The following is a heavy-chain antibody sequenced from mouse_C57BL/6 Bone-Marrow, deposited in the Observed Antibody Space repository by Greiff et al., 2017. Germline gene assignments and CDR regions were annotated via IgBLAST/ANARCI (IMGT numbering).Heavy chain of an antibody. CDR2: IDPENGDT. Sequence: EVQLQQSGAELVRPGASVKLSCTASGFNIKDDYMHWVKQRPEQGLEWIGWIDPENGDTEYASKFQGKATITADTSSNTAYLQLSSLTSEDTAVYYCTSLTTVVATGAYWGQGTLVTVSA. J-gene: IGHJ3*01. CDR1: GFNIKDDY. V-gene: IGHV14-4*01. D-gene: IGHD1-1*01. CDR3: TSLTTVVATGAY.